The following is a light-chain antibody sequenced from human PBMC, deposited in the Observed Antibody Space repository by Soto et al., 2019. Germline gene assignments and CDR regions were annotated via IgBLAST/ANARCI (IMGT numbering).Light chain of an antibody. Sequence: AIQLTQSPSSLSASVGDRVTITCRASQGISSALAWYQQKPGKAHKLLIYDASTLESGVPSRFSGSGSGTDFTLTISSLQPEDFATYYCQQFNSDHLTFGGGTKVEIK. J-gene: IGKJ4*01. V-gene: IGKV1-13*02. CDR1: QGISSA. CDR3: QQFNSDHLT. CDR2: DAS.